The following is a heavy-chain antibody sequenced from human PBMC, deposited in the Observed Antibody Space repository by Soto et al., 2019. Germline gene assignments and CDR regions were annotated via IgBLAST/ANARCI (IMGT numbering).Heavy chain of an antibody. Sequence: TSETLSLTCAVSGYSISSGYYWGWIRQPPGKGLEWIGSIYHSGSTYYNPSLKSRVTISVDTSKNQFSLKLSSVTAADTAVYYCARADGQQLAVFDYWGQGTLVTVSS. D-gene: IGHD6-6*01. CDR3: ARADGQQLAVFDY. J-gene: IGHJ4*02. CDR2: IYHSGST. CDR1: GYSISSGYY. V-gene: IGHV4-38-2*01.